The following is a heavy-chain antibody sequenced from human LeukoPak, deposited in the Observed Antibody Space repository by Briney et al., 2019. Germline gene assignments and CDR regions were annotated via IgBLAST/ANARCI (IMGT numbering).Heavy chain of an antibody. Sequence: SETLSLTCTVSGGSISSYYWSWIRQPAGKGLEWIGRIYTSGSTNYNPSLRSRVTISVDTSKNQFSLKLSSVTAADTAVYYCARFMFRATIHKVSASDIWGQGTMVTVSS. J-gene: IGHJ3*02. CDR1: GGSISSYY. D-gene: IGHD5-24*01. CDR2: IYTSGST. CDR3: ARFMFRATIHKVSASDI. V-gene: IGHV4-4*07.